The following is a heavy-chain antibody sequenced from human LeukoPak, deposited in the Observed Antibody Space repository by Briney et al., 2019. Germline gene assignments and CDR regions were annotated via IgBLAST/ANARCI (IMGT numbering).Heavy chain of an antibody. CDR2: IYHSGST. V-gene: IGHV4-39*07. J-gene: IGHJ5*02. CDR1: GGSISSSSYY. CDR3: ARGLRSGYYTGNWFDP. Sequence: PSETLSLTCTVSGGSISSSSYYWGWIRQPPGKGLEWIGSIYHSGSTYYNPSLKSRVTISVDTSKNQFSLKLSSVTAADTAVYYCARGLRSGYYTGNWFDPWGQGTLVTVSS. D-gene: IGHD3-3*01.